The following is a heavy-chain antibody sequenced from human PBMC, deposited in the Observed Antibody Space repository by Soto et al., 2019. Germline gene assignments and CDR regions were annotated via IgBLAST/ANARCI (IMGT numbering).Heavy chain of an antibody. J-gene: IGHJ3*02. D-gene: IGHD2-15*01. CDR1: GFTFSRYW. CDR2: HSTEGSTR. V-gene: IGHV3-74*01. CDR3: EKDDCFVVGISRGFDS. Sequence: EVQLVESGGGLVQPGGSLSLSCAASGFTFSRYWMHWVRQAPGEGLVWVSGHSTEGSTRRYVDSVKGRFTISRDNVKNTLYLQMSSLRAEDTAVYYCEKDDCFVVGISRGFDSWGQGTVVTVSS.